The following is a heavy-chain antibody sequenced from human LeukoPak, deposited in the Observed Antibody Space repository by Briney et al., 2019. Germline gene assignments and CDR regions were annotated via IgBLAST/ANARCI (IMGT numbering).Heavy chain of an antibody. D-gene: IGHD3-16*01. V-gene: IGHV1-2*06. J-gene: IGHJ5*02. CDR3: ARGLYADHNYFDP. CDR2: INPNSGDT. Sequence: ASVKVSCKASGYTFNDYHMHWVRQAPGQGLEWMGRINPNSGDTNYAQKFQGRVTMTRDTSINTAYMELSGLRSDDTAVYHCARGLYADHNYFDPWGQGTLVTVSS. CDR1: GYTFNDYH.